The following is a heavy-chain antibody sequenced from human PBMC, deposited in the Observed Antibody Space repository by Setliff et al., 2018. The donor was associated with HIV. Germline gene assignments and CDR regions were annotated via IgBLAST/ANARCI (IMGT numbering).Heavy chain of an antibody. CDR3: ANLWEMGA. D-gene: IGHD1-26*01. CDR1: GFTFSSYK. Sequence: GGSLRLSCEASGFTFSSYKMNWVRQAPGKGLEWVSYIGRSGRNIHYADSVRGRFTISRENANNSLYLQMSSLRAEDTALYLFANLWEMGAWGQGTLVTVSS. J-gene: IGHJ5*02. CDR2: IGRSGRNI. V-gene: IGHV3-48*03.